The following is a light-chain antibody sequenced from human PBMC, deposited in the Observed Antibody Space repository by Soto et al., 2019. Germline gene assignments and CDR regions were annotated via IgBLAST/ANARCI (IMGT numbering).Light chain of an antibody. J-gene: IGKJ1*01. CDR3: MQPLQTPWT. CDR2: SGS. Sequence: DIVMTQFPLSLPVTPGEPASISCRPSQSLLHSNGYNYLDWYLQKPGQSPQLLIYSGSARASGVPDRFSGSGSGTDFTLKISRVEAEDVGVYYCMQPLQTPWTFGQGTKVEIK. CDR1: QSLLHSNGYNY. V-gene: IGKV2-28*01.